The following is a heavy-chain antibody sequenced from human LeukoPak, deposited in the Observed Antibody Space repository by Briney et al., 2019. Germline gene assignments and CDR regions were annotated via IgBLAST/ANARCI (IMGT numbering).Heavy chain of an antibody. J-gene: IGHJ4*02. D-gene: IGHD3-3*01. CDR1: GGSISSYY. Sequence: SETLSLTCTVSGGSISSYYWSWIRQPPGEGLEWIGYIYYSGSTNYNPSLKSRVTISVDTSKNQFSLKLSSVTAADTAVYYCARHAASDTGVVIPYYFDYWGQGTLVTVSS. CDR3: ARHAASDTGVVIPYYFDY. V-gene: IGHV4-59*08. CDR2: IYYSGST.